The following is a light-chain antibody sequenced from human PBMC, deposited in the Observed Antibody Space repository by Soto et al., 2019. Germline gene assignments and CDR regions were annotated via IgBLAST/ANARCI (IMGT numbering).Light chain of an antibody. J-gene: IGKJ1*01. CDR1: QSVSSNY. CDR2: DVS. CDR3: QQYSSSPT. V-gene: IGKV3-20*01. Sequence: EIVLTQSPGTLSLSPGERATLSCRSSQSVSSNYLAWYQQKPDQAPRLVIYDVSGRATGIPDRFSGSGSGTDFTLTISRLEPEGFAEYYCQQYSSSPTFGQGTKVEIK.